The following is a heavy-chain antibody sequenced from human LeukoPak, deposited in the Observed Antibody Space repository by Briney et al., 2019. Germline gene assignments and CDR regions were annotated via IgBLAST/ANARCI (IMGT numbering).Heavy chain of an antibody. CDR2: IKQGGREE. J-gene: IGHJ5*01. V-gene: IGHV3-7*03. D-gene: IGHD3-10*01. CDR1: GFTFSSYA. Sequence: GGSLRLSCAASGFTFSSYAMSWVRQAPGKGLEWVANIKQGGREEKYVGSVKGRFAISRDDAKSTLYLQMDSLSGDDTAVYYCARDNGGWFDSWGRGTLVTVSS. CDR3: ARDNGGWFDS.